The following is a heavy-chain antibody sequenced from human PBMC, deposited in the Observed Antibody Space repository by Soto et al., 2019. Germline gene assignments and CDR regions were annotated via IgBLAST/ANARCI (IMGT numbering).Heavy chain of an antibody. CDR2: IYDTGISGYTPST. J-gene: IGHJ6*02. CDR3: ARGEDAFFYYGLDV. V-gene: IGHV4-59*01. Sequence: SETLSLTCPVSGDSITSSYWSWIRRPPGKGLEWIAYIYDTGISGYTPSTSYNPSLKSRVTMSVDTSKSQFSLKLTSVTAADTAVYYCARGEDAFFYYGLDVWGQVITVTVSS. CDR1: GDSITSSY.